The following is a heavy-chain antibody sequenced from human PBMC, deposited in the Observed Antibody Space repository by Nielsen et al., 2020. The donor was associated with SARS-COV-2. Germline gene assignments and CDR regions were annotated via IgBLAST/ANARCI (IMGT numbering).Heavy chain of an antibody. CDR3: ARGKGGGRTFGWYYDFWSGYSLPETETYYYYYGMDV. J-gene: IGHJ6*02. CDR2: MNPNSGNT. V-gene: IGHV1-8*01. D-gene: IGHD3-3*01. Sequence: WVRQAPGQGLEWMGWMNPNSGNTGYAQKFQGGVTMTRNTSISTAYMELSSLRSEDTAVYYCARGKGGGRTFGWYYDFWSGYSLPETETYYYYYGMDVWGQGTTVTVSS.